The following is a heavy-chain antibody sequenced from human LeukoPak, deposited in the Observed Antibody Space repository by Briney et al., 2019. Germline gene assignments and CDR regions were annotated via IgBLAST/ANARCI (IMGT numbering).Heavy chain of an antibody. V-gene: IGHV4-59*01. CDR1: GGSISSYY. CDR2: IYYSWST. CDR3: ARDLRYYDFWSGYYSDPYYYYGMDV. Sequence: PSETLSLTCTVSGGSISSYYWSWIRQPPGKGLEWIGYIYYSWSTNYNPCLKSRVTISVDTSKNQFSLKLSSVTAADAAVYYCARDLRYYDFWSGYYSDPYYYYGMDVWGPRDHGHRLL. J-gene: IGHJ6*01. D-gene: IGHD3-3*01.